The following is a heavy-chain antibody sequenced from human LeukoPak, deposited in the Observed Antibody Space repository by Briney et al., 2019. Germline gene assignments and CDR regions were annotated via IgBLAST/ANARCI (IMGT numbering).Heavy chain of an antibody. J-gene: IGHJ6*03. CDR2: MNPNGGNT. CDR3: ARAPHYYYMDV. CDR1: GYTFTSYD. Sequence: ASVKVSCKASGYTFTSYDINWVRQATGQGFEWMGWMNPNGGNTGYAQKFQGRVTMTRNTSISTAYMELSSLRSEDTAVYYCARAPHYYYMDVWGKGTTVTVSS. V-gene: IGHV1-8*01.